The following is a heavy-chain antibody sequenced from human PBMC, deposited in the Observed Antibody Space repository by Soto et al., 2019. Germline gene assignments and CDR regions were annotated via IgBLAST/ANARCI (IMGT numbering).Heavy chain of an antibody. D-gene: IGHD6-25*01. CDR2: IXFDGXXX. J-gene: IGHJ4*02. CDR3: XXXAQAAAVLDH. CDR1: GFTFSLYG. V-gene: IGHV3-33*03. Sequence: QVQLLESGGGVVQPGRSLKLSCRTSGFTFSLYGMHWVRQAPGKGLEWLAVIXFDGXXXXYADSVKGRFTISRDNSKTXXXXXXXXXXXXXXXXXXXXXXAQAAAVLDHWGQGALVTVAS.